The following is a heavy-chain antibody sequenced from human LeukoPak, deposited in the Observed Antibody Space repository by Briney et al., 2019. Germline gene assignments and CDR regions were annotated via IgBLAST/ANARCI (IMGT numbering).Heavy chain of an antibody. Sequence: SQTLSLTCTVSGGSISSGGYYWSWIRQHPGKGLEWIGYIYYSGSTYYNPSLKSRVTISVDTSKNQFSLKLSSVTAADTAVYYCARDLGGADYYDSSGYSDAFDIWGQGTMVTVSS. CDR2: IYYSGST. CDR3: ARDLGGADYYDSSGYSDAFDI. J-gene: IGHJ3*02. CDR1: GGSISSGGYY. D-gene: IGHD3-22*01. V-gene: IGHV4-31*03.